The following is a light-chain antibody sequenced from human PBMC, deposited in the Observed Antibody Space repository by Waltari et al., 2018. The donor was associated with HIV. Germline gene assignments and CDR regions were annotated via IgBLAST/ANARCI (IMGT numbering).Light chain of an antibody. Sequence: QSALTQPASVSGSPGQSITMSCTGTIRDIGSYNLVPWYQQYPGRAPKLIIYEVTKRPSGVSDRFSGSKSGNRASLTVAGLRVEDESDYYCCSYAGGRVFVLFGGVTRLTV. CDR3: CSYAGGRVFVL. J-gene: IGLJ2*01. V-gene: IGLV2-23*02. CDR2: EVT. CDR1: IRDIGSYNL.